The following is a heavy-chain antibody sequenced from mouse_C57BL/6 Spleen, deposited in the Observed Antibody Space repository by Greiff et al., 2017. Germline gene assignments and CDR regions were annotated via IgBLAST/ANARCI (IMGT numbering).Heavy chain of an antibody. V-gene: IGHV3-6*01. CDR1: GYSITSGYY. Sequence: ESGPGLVKPSQSLSLTCSVTGYSITSGYYWNWIRQFPGNKLEWMGYISYDGSNNYNPSLKNRISITRDTSKNQFFLKLNSVTTEDTATYYSARPNYGSSLDWYFDVWGTGTTVTVSS. CDR2: ISYDGSN. CDR3: ARPNYGSSLDWYFDV. J-gene: IGHJ1*03. D-gene: IGHD1-1*01.